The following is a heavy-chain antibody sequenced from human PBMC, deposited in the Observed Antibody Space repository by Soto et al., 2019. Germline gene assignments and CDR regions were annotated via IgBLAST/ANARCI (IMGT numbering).Heavy chain of an antibody. CDR2: IYYSGST. D-gene: IGHD3-10*01. V-gene: IGHV4-31*03. CDR3: ARGYYYGSGSYWLLDY. CDR1: GGSISSGGYY. Sequence: PSETLSLTCTVSGGSISSGGYYWSWIRQHPGKGLEWIGYIYYSGSTYYNPSLKSRVTISVDTSKNQFSLKLSSVTAADTAVYYCARGYYYGSGSYWLLDYWGQGTLVTVS. J-gene: IGHJ4*02.